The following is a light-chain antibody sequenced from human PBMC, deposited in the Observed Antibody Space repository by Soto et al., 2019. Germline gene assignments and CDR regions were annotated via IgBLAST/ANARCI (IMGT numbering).Light chain of an antibody. CDR2: LSS. CDR3: MQALQTFT. CDR1: QSLLHSNGYNY. J-gene: IGKJ4*01. Sequence: EIVMTQSPLSLPGTPGEPASISCRSSQSLLHSNGYNYLDWYLQKPGQSPQLLIYLSSNRASGVPDRCSGSASGTDFPLKSSRVEAEDVGVYYYMQALQTFTFGGGTKVEIK. V-gene: IGKV2-28*01.